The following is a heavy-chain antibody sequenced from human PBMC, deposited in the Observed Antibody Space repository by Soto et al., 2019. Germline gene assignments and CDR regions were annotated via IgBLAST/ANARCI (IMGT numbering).Heavy chain of an antibody. D-gene: IGHD2-2*01. Sequence: SETLSLTCTVSGGSISSSSYYWGWIRQPPGKGLEWIGSIYYSGSTYYNPSLKSRVTISVDTSKNQFSLKLSSVTAADTAVYYCASTAIGTSVVPAASYYYYYMDVWGKGTTVTVSS. J-gene: IGHJ6*03. CDR2: IYYSGST. V-gene: IGHV4-39*01. CDR3: ASTAIGTSVVPAASYYYYYMDV. CDR1: GGSISSSSYY.